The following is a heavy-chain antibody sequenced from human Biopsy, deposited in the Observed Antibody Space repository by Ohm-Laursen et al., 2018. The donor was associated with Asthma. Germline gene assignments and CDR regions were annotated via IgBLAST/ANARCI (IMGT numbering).Heavy chain of an antibody. D-gene: IGHD6-13*01. V-gene: IGHV3-30-3*01. J-gene: IGHJ4*02. Sequence: SLRLSCTASGRHFGSYNMHWARQAPGKGLEWVAVITFDGSTQHYGDSVKGRFTILRDNSKNMLFLQMNSLRAEDTAVYYCLRDTLGYYFDIWGQGTQVTVSS. CDR3: LRDTLGYYFDI. CDR2: ITFDGSTQ. CDR1: GRHFGSYN.